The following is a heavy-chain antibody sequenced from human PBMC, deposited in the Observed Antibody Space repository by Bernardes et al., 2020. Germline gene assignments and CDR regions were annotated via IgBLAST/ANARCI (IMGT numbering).Heavy chain of an antibody. V-gene: IGHV4-59*01. CDR2: IYYSGST. CDR1: GGSISSYY. D-gene: IGHD5-12*01. J-gene: IGHJ4*02. Sequence: SETLSLTCTVSGGSISSYYWSWIRQPPGKGLEWIGYIYYSGSTNYNPSLKSRVTISVDTSKNQFSLKLSSVTAADTAVYYCARDGTNSGYDYWGQGTLVTVSS. CDR3: ARDGTNSGYDY.